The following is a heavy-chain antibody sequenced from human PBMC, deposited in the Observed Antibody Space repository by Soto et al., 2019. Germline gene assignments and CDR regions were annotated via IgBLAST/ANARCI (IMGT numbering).Heavy chain of an antibody. CDR3: AREGPGAGFDY. J-gene: IGHJ4*02. V-gene: IGHV1-69*01. CDR1: GATFSSYA. Sequence: QVQLVQSGAEVKKPGSSVKVSCKASGATFSSYAISWVRQAPGQGLEWMGGIIPIFGTANYAQKFQGRVTITANESTSRVYMELSSLRCEDTAVYYCAREGPGAGFDYWGQGTLVTVYS. CDR2: IIPIFGTA. D-gene: IGHD2-8*02.